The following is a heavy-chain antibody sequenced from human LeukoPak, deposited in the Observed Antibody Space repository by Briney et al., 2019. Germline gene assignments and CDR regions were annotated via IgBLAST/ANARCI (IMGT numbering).Heavy chain of an antibody. V-gene: IGHV3-21*01. Sequence: GGSLRLSCAASGFTFGSYSMNWVRQAPGKGLEWVSSISSSSSYIYYADSVKGRFTISRDNAKNSLYLQMNSLRAEDTAVYYCARDGICSGGSCYCDYWGQGTLVTVSS. CDR1: GFTFGSYS. CDR3: ARDGICSGGSCYCDY. D-gene: IGHD2-15*01. CDR2: ISSSSSYI. J-gene: IGHJ4*02.